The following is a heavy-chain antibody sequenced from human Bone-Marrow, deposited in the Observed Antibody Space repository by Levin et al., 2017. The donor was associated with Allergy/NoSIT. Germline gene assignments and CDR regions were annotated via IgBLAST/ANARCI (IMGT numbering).Heavy chain of an antibody. V-gene: IGHV3-23*01. CDR3: AKLSSGWSLGSGRYFDY. CDR2: ISSRGATT. D-gene: IGHD6-19*01. CDR1: GFTFNNFG. Sequence: GESLKISCAASGFTFNNFGMTWVRQAPGKGLECISTISSRGATTTYADSVKGRFSISRDNSKNTLYLQMNSLRAEDTAVYYCAKLSSGWSLGSGRYFDYWGQGTLDTVSS. J-gene: IGHJ4*02.